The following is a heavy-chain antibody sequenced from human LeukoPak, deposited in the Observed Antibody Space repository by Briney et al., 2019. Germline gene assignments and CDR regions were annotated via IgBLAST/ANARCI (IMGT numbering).Heavy chain of an antibody. J-gene: IGHJ4*02. CDR1: GFTFSSYE. CDR3: ARVNAAAGTFDY. Sequence: GGSLRLSCAASGFTFSSYEMNWVRQAPGKGLEWVSYISSSGSTIYYADSVKGRFTISRDNAKSSLYLQMNSLRAEDTAVYYCARVNAAAGTFDYWGQGTLVTVSS. V-gene: IGHV3-48*03. CDR2: ISSSGSTI. D-gene: IGHD6-13*01.